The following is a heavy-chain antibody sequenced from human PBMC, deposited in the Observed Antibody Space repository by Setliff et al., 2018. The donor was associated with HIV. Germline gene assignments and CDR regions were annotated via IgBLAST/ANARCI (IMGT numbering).Heavy chain of an antibody. V-gene: IGHV3-30-3*01. CDR1: GFSFSSLA. CDR3: ARAPNWGSPHYFDF. D-gene: IGHD7-27*01. J-gene: IGHJ4*02. Sequence: GGSLRLSCAASGFSFSSLAMHWVRQAPGKGLEWVAAISDDGTIKNYAASVKGRFTISRDSSTDTVYVQMNSLRVEDTAVYYCARAPNWGSPHYFDFWGQGTLVTVSS. CDR2: ISDDGTIK.